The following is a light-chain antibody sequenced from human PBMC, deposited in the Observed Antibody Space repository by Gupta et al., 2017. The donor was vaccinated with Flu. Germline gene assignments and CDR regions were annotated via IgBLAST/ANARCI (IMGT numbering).Light chain of an antibody. CDR2: SNN. V-gene: IGLV1-44*01. CDR1: SSNIGSNN. CDR3: AAWDDSRNGWV. J-gene: IGLJ3*02. Sequence: QSVLTHPPSASGTPGQRVTISCSGSSSNIGSNNVNWYQQLPGTAPKLLIYSNNQRPSGVPERFSGSKSGTSATLAISGLQAEDEADYYCAAWDDSRNGWVFGGGTKLTVL.